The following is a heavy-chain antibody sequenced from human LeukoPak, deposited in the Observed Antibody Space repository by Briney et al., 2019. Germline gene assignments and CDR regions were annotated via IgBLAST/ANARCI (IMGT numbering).Heavy chain of an antibody. CDR1: GGSISSYY. V-gene: IGHV4-59*01. CDR3: TRGQCVDDFDH. D-gene: IGHD3-16*01. J-gene: IGHJ4*02. Sequence: SETLSLTCTVSGGSISSYYWSWIRQPPGKGLEWIGHLYDSGTTNYNPSLKSRVTISVDTSKNQFSLKLNSVTAADTALYYCTRGQCVDDFDHWGQGTLVTVSS. CDR2: LYDSGTT.